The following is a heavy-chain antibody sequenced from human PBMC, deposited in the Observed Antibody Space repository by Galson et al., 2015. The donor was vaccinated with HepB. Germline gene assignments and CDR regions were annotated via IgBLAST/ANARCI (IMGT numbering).Heavy chain of an antibody. V-gene: IGHV3-7*04. CDR2: IKQDGSEK. CDR1: GFSFSNFW. CDR3: ARGRLLDY. Sequence: SLRLSCAASGFSFSNFWKNWVRQAPGKGLEWVANIKQDGSEKYYVDSVKGRFAISGDNAKNSLYLQMNSLRAEDTAVYYCARGRLLDYWGQGTLVTVSS. J-gene: IGHJ4*02.